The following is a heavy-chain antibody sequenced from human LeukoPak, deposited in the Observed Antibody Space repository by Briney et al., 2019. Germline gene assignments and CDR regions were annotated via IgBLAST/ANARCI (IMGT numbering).Heavy chain of an antibody. Sequence: ASVKVSCKASGYTFTSYDISWVRQAPGQGLEWMGWISAYNGNTNYAQKLQGRVTMTTDTSTSTAYMELRSLRSDDTAVYYCARGSVVPAARTYYGMDVWGQGTTVTVSS. D-gene: IGHD2-2*01. V-gene: IGHV1-18*01. CDR2: ISAYNGNT. CDR3: ARGSVVPAARTYYGMDV. J-gene: IGHJ6*02. CDR1: GYTFTSYD.